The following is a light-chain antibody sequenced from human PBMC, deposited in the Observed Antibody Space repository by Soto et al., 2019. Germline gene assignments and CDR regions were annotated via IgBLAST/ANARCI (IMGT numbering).Light chain of an antibody. CDR1: NIGSKN. CDR2: DDD. V-gene: IGLV3-21*02. J-gene: IGLJ1*01. CDR3: QVWDSDVLHHV. Sequence: SYELTQSPSVSVAPGQTARITCGSNNIGSKNVHWFQQRPGQAPVLVVFDDDDRPSGIPDRFSGSNSGNTATLTISRVEAGDEADYYCQVWDSDVLHHVFGTGTKVTVL.